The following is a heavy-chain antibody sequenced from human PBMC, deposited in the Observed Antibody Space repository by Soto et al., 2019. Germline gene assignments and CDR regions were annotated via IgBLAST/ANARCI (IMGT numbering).Heavy chain of an antibody. V-gene: IGHV1-18*01. CDR3: ATQYYDILTGYREFDY. CDR2: ISADNGKT. D-gene: IGHD3-9*01. J-gene: IGHJ4*02. CDR1: GYTFTSYG. Sequence: ASVKXSCKASGYTFTSYGISWVRQAPGQGLEWMGCISADNGKTNYAQKLQGRVTMTKDTSTDTAYMELSSLRSEDTAVYYCATQYYDILTGYREFDYWGQGTLVTLSS.